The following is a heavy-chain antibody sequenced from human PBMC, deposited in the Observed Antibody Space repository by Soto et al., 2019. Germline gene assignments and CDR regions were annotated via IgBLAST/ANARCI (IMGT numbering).Heavy chain of an antibody. V-gene: IGHV4-59*01. Sequence: SETLSLTCTVSGASISNYYWSWIRQPPGKGLEWIGYIYYTGDTNYNPSLINRVTMSIDTSKNQFSLKLSSVTAADTALYYCARGNSETYLGWFDPWGQGTLVT. D-gene: IGHD1-26*01. CDR2: IYYTGDT. J-gene: IGHJ5*02. CDR3: ARGNSETYLGWFDP. CDR1: GASISNYY.